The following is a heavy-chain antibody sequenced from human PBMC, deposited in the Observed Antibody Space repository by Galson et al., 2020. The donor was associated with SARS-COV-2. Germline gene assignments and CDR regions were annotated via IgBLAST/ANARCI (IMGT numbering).Heavy chain of an antibody. D-gene: IGHD3-16*01. V-gene: IGHV4-31*03. CDR1: GGSISSGGYY. CDR2: IYYSGST. Sequence: SETLSLTCTVSGGSISSGGYYWSWIRQHPGKGLEWIGYIYYSGSTYYNPSLKSRVTISVDTSKNQFSLKLSSVTAADTAVYYCARFQSYLRLGDSFDYWGQGTLVTVSS. J-gene: IGHJ4*02. CDR3: ARFQSYLRLGDSFDY.